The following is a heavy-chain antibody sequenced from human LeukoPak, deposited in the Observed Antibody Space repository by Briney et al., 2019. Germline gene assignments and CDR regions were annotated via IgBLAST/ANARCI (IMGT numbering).Heavy chain of an antibody. CDR3: ARDNWNYNWFDP. J-gene: IGHJ5*02. V-gene: IGHV1-69*05. Sequence: ASVKVSCKASGYTFTSYDINWVRQATGQGLEWMGGIIPIFGTANYAQKFQGRVTITTDESTSTAYMELSSLRSEDTAVYYCARDNWNYNWFDPWGQGTLVTVSS. CDR2: IIPIFGTA. CDR1: GYTFTSYD. D-gene: IGHD1-7*01.